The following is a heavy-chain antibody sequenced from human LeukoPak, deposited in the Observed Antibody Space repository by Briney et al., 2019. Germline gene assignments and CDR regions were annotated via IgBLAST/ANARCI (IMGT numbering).Heavy chain of an antibody. Sequence: GASLRLSCAASGFTVSSNYMSWVRQAPGRGLEWVSVIYSGGSTYYADSVKGRFTISRDNSKNTLYLQMNSLRAEDTAVYYCARVSNYYGSGSDYWGQGTLVTVSS. CDR2: IYSGGST. CDR3: ARVSNYYGSGSDY. J-gene: IGHJ4*02. V-gene: IGHV3-66*01. CDR1: GFTVSSNY. D-gene: IGHD3-10*01.